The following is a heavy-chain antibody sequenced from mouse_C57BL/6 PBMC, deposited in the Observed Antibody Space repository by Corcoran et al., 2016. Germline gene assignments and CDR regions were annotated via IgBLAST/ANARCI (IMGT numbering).Heavy chain of an antibody. Sequence: EVQLQQSGPELVKPGASVKISCKASGYTFTDYYMNWVKQSHGKSLEWIGDINPNNGGTSYNQKFKGKATLTVDKSSSTAYMELRSLTSEDSAVYYCAPLRDWFAYWGQGTLVTVSA. CDR3: APLRDWFAY. D-gene: IGHD1-1*01. CDR2: INPNNGGT. J-gene: IGHJ3*01. CDR1: GYTFTDYY. V-gene: IGHV1-26*01.